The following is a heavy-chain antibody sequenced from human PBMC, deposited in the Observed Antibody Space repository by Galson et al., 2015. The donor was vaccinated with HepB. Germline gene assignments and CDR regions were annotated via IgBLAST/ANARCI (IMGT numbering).Heavy chain of an antibody. CDR2: IKQDGSEK. CDR1: GFTLSSYW. D-gene: IGHD1-1*01. J-gene: IGHJ4*02. V-gene: IGHV3-7*03. CDR3: ASFLPHYWNDHY. Sequence: SLRLSCAASGFTLSSYWMSWVRQAPGKGLEWVANIKQDGSEKYYVDSVKGRFTISRDNAKNSLYLQMNSLRAEDTAVYYCASFLPHYWNDHYWGQGTLVTVSS.